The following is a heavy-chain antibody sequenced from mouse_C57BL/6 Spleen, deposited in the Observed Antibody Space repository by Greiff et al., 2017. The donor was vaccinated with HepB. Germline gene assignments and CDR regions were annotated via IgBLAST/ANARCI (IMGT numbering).Heavy chain of an antibody. CDR3: ARYDGHYWAY. J-gene: IGHJ3*01. D-gene: IGHD2-3*01. V-gene: IGHV1-69*01. CDR1: GYTFTSYW. Sequence: QVQLQQPGAELVMPGASVKLSCKASGYTFTSYWMHWVKQRPGQGLEWIGEIDPSDSYTNYNQKFKGKSTLTVDKSSSTAYMQLSSLTSEDSAVYYCARYDGHYWAYWGQGTLVTVSA. CDR2: IDPSDSYT.